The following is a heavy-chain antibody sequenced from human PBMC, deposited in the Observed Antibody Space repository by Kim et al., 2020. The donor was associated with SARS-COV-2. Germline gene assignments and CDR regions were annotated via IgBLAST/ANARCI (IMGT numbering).Heavy chain of an antibody. CDR2: ISYDGSNK. Sequence: GGSLRLSCAASGFTFSSYAMHWVRQAPGKGLEWVAVISYDGSNKYYADSVKGRFTISRDNSKNTLYLQMNSLRAEDTAVYYCARADQWPFDYWGQGTLVTVSS. CDR3: ARADQWPFDY. V-gene: IGHV3-30*04. CDR1: GFTFSSYA. J-gene: IGHJ4*02. D-gene: IGHD6-19*01.